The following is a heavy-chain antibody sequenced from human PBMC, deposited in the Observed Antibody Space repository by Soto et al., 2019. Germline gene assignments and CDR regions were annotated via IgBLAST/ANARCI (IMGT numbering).Heavy chain of an antibody. CDR2: ISAYNGNT. CDR1: GYTFTSYG. J-gene: IGHJ4*02. V-gene: IGHV1-18*01. Sequence: QVQLVQSGAEVKKPGASVKVSCKASGYTFTSYGISWVRQAPGQGLEWMGWISAYNGNTKYAQKLQGRVTMTTDTSTSTAHMELRSLRSADTAVYSWATEPNYFDYWGQGTLVTVSS. CDR3: ATEPNYFDY.